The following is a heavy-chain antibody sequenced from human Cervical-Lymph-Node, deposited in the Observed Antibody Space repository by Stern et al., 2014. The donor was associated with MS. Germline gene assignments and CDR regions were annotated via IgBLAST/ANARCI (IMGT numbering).Heavy chain of an antibody. V-gene: IGHV5-51*01. J-gene: IGHJ4*02. CDR2: IFPGGSDI. CDR3: ARQRYFDY. CDR1: GYTFTSYW. Sequence: EVQLVESGPEVKRPGESLKISCQASGYTFTSYWIGGVRQMPGKGLEWVAIIFPGGSDIRYSPSFQGQVTISADKSSSTAYLQWNNLKPSDTAIYYCARQRYFDYWGQGTLVTVSS.